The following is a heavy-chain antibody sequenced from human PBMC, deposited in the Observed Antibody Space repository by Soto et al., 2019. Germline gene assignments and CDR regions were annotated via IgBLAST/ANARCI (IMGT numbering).Heavy chain of an antibody. CDR2: IYYSGST. Sequence: QVQLQESGPGLVKSSQTLSLTCTVSGGSISSDGNYWGWIRQHPGKGLEWIGYIYYSGSTNYNPSLKSRVTISVDTSKNQFSLKLNSVTAADTAVYYCARARMVRGIIYYYGMDVWGQGTTVTVSS. D-gene: IGHD3-10*01. CDR3: ARARMVRGIIYYYGMDV. CDR1: GGSISSDGNY. J-gene: IGHJ6*02. V-gene: IGHV4-31*03.